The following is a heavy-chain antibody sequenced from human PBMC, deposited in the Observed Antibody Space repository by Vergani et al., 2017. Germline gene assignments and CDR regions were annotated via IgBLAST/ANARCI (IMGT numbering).Heavy chain of an antibody. D-gene: IGHD6-6*01. CDR1: GYSFTSYW. J-gene: IGHJ4*02. Sequence: EVQLVQSGAEVKKPGESLKLSCKGSGYSFTSYWIGWVRQMPGKGLEWMGIIYPGDSDTRYSPAFQGQGTIAADKSINTAYLHWSSLKASDTAMYYCARPRSSSLGYYFDYWGQGTLVTVSS. V-gene: IGHV5-51*03. CDR3: ARPRSSSLGYYFDY. CDR2: IYPGDSDT.